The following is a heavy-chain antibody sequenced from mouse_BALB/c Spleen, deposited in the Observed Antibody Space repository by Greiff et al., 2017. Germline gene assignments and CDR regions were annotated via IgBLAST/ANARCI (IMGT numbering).Heavy chain of an antibody. V-gene: IGHV1-80*01. CDR2: IYPGDGDT. J-gene: IGHJ2*01. D-gene: IGHD4-1*01. CDR3: ARGTGHYFDY. Sequence: QVQLQQSGAELVRPGSSVKISCKASGYAFSSYWMNWVKQRPGQGLEWIGQIYPGDGDTNYNGKFKGKATLTADKSSSTAYMQLSSLTSEDSAVYFCARGTGHYFDYWGQGTTLTVSS. CDR1: GYAFSSYW.